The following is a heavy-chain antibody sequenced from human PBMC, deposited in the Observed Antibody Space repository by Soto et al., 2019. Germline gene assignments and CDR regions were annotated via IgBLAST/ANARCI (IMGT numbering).Heavy chain of an antibody. Sequence: PSETLSLTCTVSGGSISSGDYYWSWIRQPPGKGLEWIGYKYYSGSTFYDPSLKSRVLISGDTSKNQFFLKLSSVTAADTAEYYCARSSAVIDSWGQGTLVTVSS. D-gene: IGHD3-22*01. CDR3: ARSSAVIDS. CDR1: GGSISSGDYY. V-gene: IGHV4-30-4*01. CDR2: KYYSGST. J-gene: IGHJ4*02.